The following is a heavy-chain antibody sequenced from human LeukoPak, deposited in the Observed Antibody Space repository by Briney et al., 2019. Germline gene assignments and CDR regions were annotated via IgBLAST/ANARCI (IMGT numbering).Heavy chain of an antibody. D-gene: IGHD5-24*01. Sequence: ASVKVSCKASGYTFTGYHMHWVRQAPGQGLEWMGWINPNNGDTNYAQKFQGRVTTTRDTSISTVYVELSRLRSDDTAVYYCARVAVEMASWFDPWGQGTLVTVSS. CDR1: GYTFTGYH. V-gene: IGHV1-2*02. J-gene: IGHJ5*02. CDR3: ARVAVEMASWFDP. CDR2: INPNNGDT.